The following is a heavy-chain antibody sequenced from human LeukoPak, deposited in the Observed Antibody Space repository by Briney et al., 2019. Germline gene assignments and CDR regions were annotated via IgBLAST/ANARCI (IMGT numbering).Heavy chain of an antibody. V-gene: IGHV4-61*02. CDR2: IYTSGNT. Sequence: SETLSLTCTVSGGSISSGSYYWSWIRQPAGKGLEWIGRIYTSGNTNYNPTLTSRVTISVDTSKNQFSLKLSSVTAADTAVYYCASGRGSSLLSYYYMDVWGKGTTVTISS. CDR3: ASGRGSSLLSYYYMDV. CDR1: GGSISSGSYY. D-gene: IGHD3-10*01. J-gene: IGHJ6*03.